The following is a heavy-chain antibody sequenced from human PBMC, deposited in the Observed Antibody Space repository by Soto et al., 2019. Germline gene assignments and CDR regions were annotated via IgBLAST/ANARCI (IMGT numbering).Heavy chain of an antibody. CDR1: GFTFSDYY. V-gene: IGHV3-11*06. CDR3: AREDDYVWGSYRPQGAFDI. Sequence: SLRLSCAASGFTFSDYYMSWIRQAPGKGLEWVSYISSSSSYTNYADSVKGRFTISRDNAKNSLYLQMNSLRAEDTAVYYCAREDDYVWGSYRPQGAFDIWGQGTMVTVSS. CDR2: ISSSSSYT. D-gene: IGHD3-16*02. J-gene: IGHJ3*02.